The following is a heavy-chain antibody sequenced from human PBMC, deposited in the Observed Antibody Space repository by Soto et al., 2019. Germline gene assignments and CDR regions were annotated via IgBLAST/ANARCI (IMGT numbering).Heavy chain of an antibody. D-gene: IGHD3-10*01. CDR1: GFSFSSYW. V-gene: IGHV3-7*05. J-gene: IGHJ4*02. CDR2: IKQDGSDK. Sequence: GGSLRLSCAASGFSFSSYWMSWVRQAPGKGLEWVANIKQDGSDKYCVDSVKGRFTISRDNAKNSLYLQMNSLRADDTAVYYCARAGSVDWIFDYWGQGALVTVSS. CDR3: ARAGSVDWIFDY.